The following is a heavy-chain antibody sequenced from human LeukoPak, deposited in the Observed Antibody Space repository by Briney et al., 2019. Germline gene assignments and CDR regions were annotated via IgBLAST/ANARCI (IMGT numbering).Heavy chain of an antibody. CDR1: GYTFTGYY. Sequence: ASVKVSCKASGYTFTGYYMHWVRQAPGQGLEWMGWINPNSGGTNYAQKFQGRVTMTGDTSISTAYMELSRLRSDDTAVYYCARVGSSTNLNPRPPGYYYYYYGMDVWGQGTTVTVSS. CDR3: ARVGSSTNLNPRPPGYYYYYYGMDV. D-gene: IGHD2-2*01. V-gene: IGHV1-2*02. CDR2: INPNSGGT. J-gene: IGHJ6*02.